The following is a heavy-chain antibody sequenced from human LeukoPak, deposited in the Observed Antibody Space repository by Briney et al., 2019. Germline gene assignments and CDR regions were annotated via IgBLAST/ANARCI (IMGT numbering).Heavy chain of an antibody. J-gene: IGHJ5*02. Sequence: SETLSLTCAVYGGSFSGYYWSWIRQPPGKGLEWIGEINHSGSTNYNPSLKSRVTISVDTSKNQFSLKLSSVTAADTAVYYCARYMVRGENWFDPWGQGTLVTVSS. V-gene: IGHV4-34*01. CDR1: GGSFSGYY. CDR2: INHSGST. CDR3: ARYMVRGENWFDP. D-gene: IGHD3-10*01.